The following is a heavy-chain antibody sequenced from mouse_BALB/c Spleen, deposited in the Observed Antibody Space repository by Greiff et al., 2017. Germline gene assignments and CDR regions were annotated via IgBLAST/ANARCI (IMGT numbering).Heavy chain of an antibody. D-gene: IGHD2-14*01. CDR1: GFTFSSYA. CDR2: ISSGGST. J-gene: IGHJ2*01. Sequence: EVMLVESGGGLVKPGGSLKLSCAASGFTFSSYAMSWVRQTPEKRLEWVASISSGGSTYYPDSVKGRFTISRDNARNILYLQMSSLRSEDTAMYYCARGGAYYRYGFDYWGQGTTLTVSA. CDR3: ARGGAYYRYGFDY. V-gene: IGHV5-6-5*01.